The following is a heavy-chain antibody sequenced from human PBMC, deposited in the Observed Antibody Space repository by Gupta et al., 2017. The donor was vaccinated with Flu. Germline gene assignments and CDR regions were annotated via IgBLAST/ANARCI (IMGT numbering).Heavy chain of an antibody. CDR3: ARHPTGFPNWFDS. J-gene: IGHJ5*01. V-gene: IGHV4-39*01. CDR1: GGSIISRSNN. Sequence: QLQLQESGPGLVKPSETLSLTCSVSGGSIISRSNNWGWIRQSPGKGLEWIGSVFYSGTTYYNPSLQSRVIISVDTAKNQFSLKLTSVTAADTALFYCARHPTGFPNWFDSWGQGILVTVSS. CDR2: VFYSGTT.